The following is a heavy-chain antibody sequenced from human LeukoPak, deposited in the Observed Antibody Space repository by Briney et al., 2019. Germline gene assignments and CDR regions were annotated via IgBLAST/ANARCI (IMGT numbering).Heavy chain of an antibody. D-gene: IGHD2-15*01. CDR1: GGTFSSYA. Sequence: ASVKVSCKASGGTFSSYAISWVRQAPGQGLEWMGGIIPIFGTANYAQKFQGRVTITTDESTSTAYMELSSLRSEDTAVYYCARVKEMIAALNAFDIWGQGTMVTVSS. V-gene: IGHV1-69*05. CDR3: ARVKEMIAALNAFDI. J-gene: IGHJ3*02. CDR2: IIPIFGTA.